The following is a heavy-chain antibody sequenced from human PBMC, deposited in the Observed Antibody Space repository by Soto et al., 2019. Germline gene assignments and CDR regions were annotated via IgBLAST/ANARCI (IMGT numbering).Heavy chain of an antibody. CDR1: GFTFSSYG. CDR3: ARDSAKLGASFDY. Sequence: PGGSLRLSCAASGFTFSSYGMHWVRQAPGKGLEWVAVIRYDGSNKYYADSVKGRFTISRDNSKNTLYLQMNSLRAEDTAVYYCARDSAKLGASFDYWGQGTLVTVSS. D-gene: IGHD6-6*01. J-gene: IGHJ4*02. V-gene: IGHV3-33*01. CDR2: IRYDGSNK.